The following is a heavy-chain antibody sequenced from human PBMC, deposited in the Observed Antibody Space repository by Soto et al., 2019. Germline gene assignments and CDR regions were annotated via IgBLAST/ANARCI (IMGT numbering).Heavy chain of an antibody. J-gene: IGHJ4*02. CDR3: APGFGAFDY. V-gene: IGHV3-30*03. Sequence: QVQLVESGGGVVQPGRSLRLSCAASGFTFSSYGMHWVRQAPGKGLEWVAVISYDGSNKYYADSVKGRFTISRDNSKNTWYVQMNSLRAEDTAVYDCAPGFGAFDYWGQGTLVTVSS. CDR1: GFTFSSYG. D-gene: IGHD3-10*01. CDR2: ISYDGSNK.